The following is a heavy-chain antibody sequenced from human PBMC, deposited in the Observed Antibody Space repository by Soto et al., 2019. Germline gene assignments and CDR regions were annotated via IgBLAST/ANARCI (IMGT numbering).Heavy chain of an antibody. D-gene: IGHD6-13*01. CDR3: ARWGITTAVLGAFDV. CDR1: GGSVSSTNYY. V-gene: IGHV4-39*02. CDR2: IFLTGTA. Sequence: SETLSLTCIVSGGSVSSTNYYWGWVRQPPGKGLEWLGSIFLTGTAYYNPSLKRRVTISMDTSKNRFSLRLTSLTAGDTAVYYCARWGITTAVLGAFDVWGQGTMVTVSS. J-gene: IGHJ3*01.